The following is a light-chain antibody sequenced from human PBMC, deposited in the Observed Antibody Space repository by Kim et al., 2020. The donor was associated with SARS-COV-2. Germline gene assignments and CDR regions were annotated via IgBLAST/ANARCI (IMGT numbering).Light chain of an antibody. CDR3: LQHSTYPIT. J-gene: IGKJ5*01. CDR1: QDIRND. Sequence: DIQMTQSPSSLSASVGDRVTITCRASQDIRNDLGWYQQNPGRAPKRLIYGASSLQSGVPSGFSGSGSGTEFTLTISSVQPEDFATYFCLQHSTYPITFGQGTRLEIK. CDR2: GAS. V-gene: IGKV1-17*01.